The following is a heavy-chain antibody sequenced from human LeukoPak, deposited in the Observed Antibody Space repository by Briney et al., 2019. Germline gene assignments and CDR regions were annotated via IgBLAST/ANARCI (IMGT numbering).Heavy chain of an antibody. V-gene: IGHV3-30*02. CDR3: AKDGSWSCTD. CDR1: GFTFSSYW. D-gene: IGHD2-8*02. Sequence: GGSLRLSCAASGFTFSSYWMHWVRQGPGKGLEWVAYIAHHGNNKYYADSAKGRFTISRDNSKGSLYLQMNSLRADDTAVYYCAKDGSWSCTDWGQGTLVRVSS. J-gene: IGHJ4*02. CDR2: IAHHGNNK.